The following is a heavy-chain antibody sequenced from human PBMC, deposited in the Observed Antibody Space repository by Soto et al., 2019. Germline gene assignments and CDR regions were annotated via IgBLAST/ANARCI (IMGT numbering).Heavy chain of an antibody. CDR3: ASTIIYGSGGVDY. CDR1: GGSITSDY. D-gene: IGHD3-10*01. CDR2: IYYSGST. J-gene: IGHJ4*02. V-gene: IGHV4-59*06. Sequence: PSETLSLTCTASGGSITSDYWSWIRQPPGKGLEWIGYIYYSGSTYYNPSLKSRVTISVDTSKNQFSLKLSSVTAADTAVYYCASTIIYGSGGVDYWGQGTLVTVSS.